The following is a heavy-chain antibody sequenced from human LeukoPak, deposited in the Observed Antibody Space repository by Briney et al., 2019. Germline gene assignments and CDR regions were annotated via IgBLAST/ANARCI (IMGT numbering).Heavy chain of an antibody. V-gene: IGHV3-30-3*01. J-gene: IGHJ4*02. CDR2: ISYDGSNK. D-gene: IGHD1-26*01. Sequence: PGGALRLSCAASGFTFSSYAVHGVRQAPGKGLEWVAVISYDGSNKYYADSVKGRFTISRDNSKNTLYLQMNNLRPEDTAVYYCARDWEAYWGQGTLVTVSS. CDR3: ARDWEAY. CDR1: GFTFSSYA.